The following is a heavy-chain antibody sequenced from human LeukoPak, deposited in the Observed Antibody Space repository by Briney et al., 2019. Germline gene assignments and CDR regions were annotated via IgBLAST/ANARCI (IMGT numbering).Heavy chain of an antibody. D-gene: IGHD3-22*01. Sequence: ASVKVSCKASGYTFTSYYMHWVRQAPGQGLEWMARINPSGGSTSYAQKFQGRGTMTRDTSTSTVYMEQSSLRSEDTAVYYCARDSRPSYDSSGYYYPGDYWGQGTLVTVSS. J-gene: IGHJ4*02. CDR3: ARDSRPSYDSSGYYYPGDY. V-gene: IGHV1-46*01. CDR2: INPSGGST. CDR1: GYTFTSYY.